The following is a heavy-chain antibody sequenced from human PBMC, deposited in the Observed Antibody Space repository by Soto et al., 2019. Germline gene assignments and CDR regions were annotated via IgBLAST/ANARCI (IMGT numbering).Heavy chain of an antibody. V-gene: IGHV3-15*01. Sequence: SLRLSCAASGFTFSNAWMSWVRQAPGKGLEWVGRIKSKTDGGTTDYAAPVKGRFTISSDNSKNTLYLQMGSLRAEDMAVYYCARLHNYHYALDVWGQGTTVTVSS. CDR1: GFTFSNAW. J-gene: IGHJ6*02. CDR2: IKSKTDGGTT. D-gene: IGHD4-4*01. CDR3: ARLHNYHYALDV.